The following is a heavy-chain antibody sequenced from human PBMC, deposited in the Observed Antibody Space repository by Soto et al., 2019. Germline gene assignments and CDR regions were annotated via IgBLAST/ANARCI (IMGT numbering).Heavy chain of an antibody. V-gene: IGHV4-59*01. D-gene: IGHD3-16*01. CDR1: GGSISSYY. CDR3: ARDGGGYNPGDYYYYGMDV. CDR2: IYYSGST. J-gene: IGHJ6*02. Sequence: QVQLQESGPGLVKPSETLSLTCTVSGGSISSYYWSWIRQPPGKGLEWIGYIYYSGSTNYNPSLKSRVTISVDTSKNQFSLKLSSATAADTAVYYCARDGGGYNPGDYYYYGMDVWGQGTTVTVSS.